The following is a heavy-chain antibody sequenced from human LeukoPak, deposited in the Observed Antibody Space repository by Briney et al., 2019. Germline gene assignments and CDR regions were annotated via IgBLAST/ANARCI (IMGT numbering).Heavy chain of an antibody. CDR1: GGSISSSSYY. CDR3: AGLIRPGWFDP. CDR2: IYTSGST. Sequence: SETLSLTCTVSGGSISSSSYYWGWIRQPPGKGLEWIGRIYTSGSTNYNPSLKSRVTISVDTNKNQFSLKLSSVTAADTAVYYCAGLIRPGWFDPWGQGTLVTVSS. D-gene: IGHD1-14*01. V-gene: IGHV4-39*01. J-gene: IGHJ5*02.